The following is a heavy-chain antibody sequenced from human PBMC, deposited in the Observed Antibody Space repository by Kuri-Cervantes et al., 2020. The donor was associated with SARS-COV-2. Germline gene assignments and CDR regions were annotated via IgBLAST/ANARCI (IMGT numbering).Heavy chain of an antibody. CDR2: IYYSGST. Sequence: SETLSLTCTVSGGSISSHYWSWIRQPPGKGLEWIGYIYYSGSTNYNPSLKSRVTISVDTSKNQFSLKLSSVTAADMAVYYCARREMATMSFDYWGQGTLVTVSS. D-gene: IGHD5-24*01. CDR1: GGSISSHY. CDR3: ARREMATMSFDY. J-gene: IGHJ4*02. V-gene: IGHV4-59*08.